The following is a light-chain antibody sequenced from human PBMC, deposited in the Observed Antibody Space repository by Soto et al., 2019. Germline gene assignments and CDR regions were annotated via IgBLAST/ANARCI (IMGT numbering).Light chain of an antibody. J-gene: IGKJ1*01. V-gene: IGKV1-27*01. CDR3: QNYNGAPWT. Sequence: DIQMTQSPSSLSASVGDRVTITCRASQDIADYLAWYQRKPGQVPNLLIYAASTLQSGVPSRFTGSGSGTDFTLTSTGLQPEDVATYYCQNYNGAPWTFGRGTKVDIK. CDR1: QDIADY. CDR2: AAS.